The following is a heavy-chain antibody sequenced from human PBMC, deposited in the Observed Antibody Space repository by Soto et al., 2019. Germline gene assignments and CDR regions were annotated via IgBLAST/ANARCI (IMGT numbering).Heavy chain of an antibody. Sequence: SETLSLTCTVSGGSINSTGFYWVWIRQPPGKGLEWIGSIYHSGSTYYNPSLKSRVTISVDTSKNQFSLKLSSVTAADTAVYYCARRVVVAATAYYYFDYWGQGTLVTVSS. CDR2: IYHSGST. J-gene: IGHJ4*02. D-gene: IGHD2-15*01. V-gene: IGHV4-39*01. CDR1: GGSINSTGFY. CDR3: ARRVVVAATAYYYFDY.